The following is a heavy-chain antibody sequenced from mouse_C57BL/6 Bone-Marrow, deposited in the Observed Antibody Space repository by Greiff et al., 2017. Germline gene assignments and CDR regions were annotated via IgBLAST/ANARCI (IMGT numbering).Heavy chain of an antibody. Sequence: QVQLQQPGAELVKPGASVKLSCKASGYTFTSYWMQWVKQRPGQGLEWIGEIDPSDSYTNYNRKFKGTATLTVDTSSSTAYMQLSSLTSEDSAVYYCARSTSYVDYFDYWGQGTTLTVSS. V-gene: IGHV1-50*01. J-gene: IGHJ2*01. CDR3: ARSTSYVDYFDY. D-gene: IGHD3-2*02. CDR1: GYTFTSYW. CDR2: IDPSDSYT.